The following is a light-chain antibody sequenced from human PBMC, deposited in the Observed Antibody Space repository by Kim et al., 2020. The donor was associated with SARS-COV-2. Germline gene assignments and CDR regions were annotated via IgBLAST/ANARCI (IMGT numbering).Light chain of an antibody. V-gene: IGKV1-39*01. CDR2: AAS. J-gene: IGKJ2*01. CDR1: QSISSY. Sequence: DIQMTQSPSSLSASVGDRVTITCRASQSISSYLNWYQQKPGKAPKLLIYAASSLQSGVPSRFSGSGSGTDFTLTISSLQPADFATYYCQQSYSTPLYTFGQGTKLEI. CDR3: QQSYSTPLYT.